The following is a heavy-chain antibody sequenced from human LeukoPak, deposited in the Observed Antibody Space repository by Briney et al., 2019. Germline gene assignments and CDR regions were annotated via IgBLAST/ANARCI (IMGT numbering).Heavy chain of an antibody. D-gene: IGHD3-3*01. Sequence: GGSLRLSCAASGFTFSSYGMHWVRQAPGKGLEWVAFIRYDGSNKYYADSVKGRFTISRDNSKNTLYLQMTSVRAEDTAVYYCATFGVIVRNNYLDYWGQGALVAVSS. J-gene: IGHJ4*02. CDR3: ATFGVIVRNNYLDY. V-gene: IGHV3-30*02. CDR1: GFTFSSYG. CDR2: IRYDGSNK.